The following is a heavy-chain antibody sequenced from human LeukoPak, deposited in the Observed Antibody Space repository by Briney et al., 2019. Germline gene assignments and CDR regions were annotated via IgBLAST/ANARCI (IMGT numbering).Heavy chain of an antibody. CDR3: ARGPTYYDFWSGYYTGYYFDY. Sequence: ASVKVSCKASGYTFTGYYMHWVRQAPGQGLEWMGWINPNSGNTGYAQKFQGRVTITRNTSISTAYMELSSLRSEDTAVYYCARGPTYYDFWSGYYTGYYFDYWGQGTLVTVSS. J-gene: IGHJ4*02. V-gene: IGHV1-8*03. CDR1: GYTFTGYY. D-gene: IGHD3-3*01. CDR2: INPNSGNT.